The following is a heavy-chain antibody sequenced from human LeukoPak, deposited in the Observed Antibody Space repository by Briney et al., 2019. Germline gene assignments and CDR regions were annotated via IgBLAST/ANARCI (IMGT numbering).Heavy chain of an antibody. Sequence: GGSLRLSCVASEFIFRNYWMSWVRQVPGKGLEWVANIKQDGSEKYYVDSVKGRFTISRDNAKNSLYLQMNSLRAEDTAVYYCAREGWSNWHYYYYGMDVWGQGTTVTVSS. CDR1: EFIFRNYW. D-gene: IGHD2-15*01. CDR3: AREGWSNWHYYYYGMDV. V-gene: IGHV3-7*01. J-gene: IGHJ6*02. CDR2: IKQDGSEK.